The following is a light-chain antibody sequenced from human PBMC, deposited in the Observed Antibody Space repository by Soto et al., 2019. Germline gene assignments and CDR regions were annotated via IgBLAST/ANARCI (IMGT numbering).Light chain of an antibody. V-gene: IGLV3-21*03. J-gene: IGLJ2*01. CDR1: NIGSKS. CDR3: QVWDSGRDQVV. Sequence: SYELTQPPSVSVAPGKTARITCGGNNIGSKSVHWYQQKPGQAPVLGVYDATDRPSGIPERFSGSNSGNTATLTISRVEAGDEADYYCQVWDSGRDQVVFGGGTKLTVL. CDR2: DAT.